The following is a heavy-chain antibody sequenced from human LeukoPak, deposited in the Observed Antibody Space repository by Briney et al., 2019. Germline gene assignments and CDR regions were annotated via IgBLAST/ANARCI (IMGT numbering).Heavy chain of an antibody. Sequence: GGSLKLSCVASSFTFSNCWMSWLRQTPGRGPEWVANINEDGGEKHYADSVKGRFTITRDNAKNTLYLQMNSLRGEDTAVYYCARDPALYCTGGSCREYYFDYWGQGALVTVSS. CDR1: SFTFSNCW. CDR2: INEDGGEK. V-gene: IGHV3-7*01. J-gene: IGHJ4*02. D-gene: IGHD2-15*01. CDR3: ARDPALYCTGGSCREYYFDY.